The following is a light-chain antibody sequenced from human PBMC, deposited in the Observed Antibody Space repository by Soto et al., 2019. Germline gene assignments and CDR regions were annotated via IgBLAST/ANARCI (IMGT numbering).Light chain of an antibody. CDR1: ETVSSN. CDR3: QQYGSSPTWT. CDR2: GAA. V-gene: IGKV3-20*01. Sequence: EIVMTQSPATLSVSPGERATLSCRASETVSSNLAWYEQKPCRAPRVLSYGAAIRATGIPYRFSGSGSGTDFTITISSLEPEDFAVYYCQQYGSSPTWTFGQGTKVDIK. J-gene: IGKJ1*01.